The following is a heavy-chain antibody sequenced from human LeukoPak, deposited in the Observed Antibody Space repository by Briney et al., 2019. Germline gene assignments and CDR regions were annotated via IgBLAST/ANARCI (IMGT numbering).Heavy chain of an antibody. V-gene: IGHV1-3*01. CDR3: ARNNDDILTGYSDEEYYGMDV. CDR1: GYTFTSYA. J-gene: IGHJ6*02. CDR2: INAGNGNT. D-gene: IGHD3-9*01. Sequence: ASVKVSCKASGYTFTSYAMHWVRQAPGQRLEWMGWINAGNGNTKYSQKFQGRVTITADESTSTAYMELSSLRSEDTAVYYCARNNDDILTGYSDEEYYGMDVWGQGTTVTVSS.